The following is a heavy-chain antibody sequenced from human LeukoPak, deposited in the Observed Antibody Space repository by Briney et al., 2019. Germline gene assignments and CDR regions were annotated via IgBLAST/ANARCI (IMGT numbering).Heavy chain of an antibody. V-gene: IGHV3-23*01. CDR3: AKGIYSSGWSYFDY. J-gene: IGHJ4*01. CDR1: GFTFSNSV. Sequence: GGSLRLSCAASGFTFSNSVMSWVRQAPGKGLEWVSTLSGSGITTYYADSVKGRFTISRDNSKNTPYLQMNSLRAEDTAVYYCAKGIYSSGWSYFDYWGHGTLVTVSS. D-gene: IGHD6-19*01. CDR2: LSGSGITT.